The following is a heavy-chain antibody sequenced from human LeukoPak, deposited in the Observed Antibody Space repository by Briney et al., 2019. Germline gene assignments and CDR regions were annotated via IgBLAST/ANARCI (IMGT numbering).Heavy chain of an antibody. V-gene: IGHV3-72*01. CDR3: ARTYYDSWSGYYGLDV. CDR1: GFTFSDHY. CDR2: IRNKVNSYIT. Sequence: GGSLRLSCAASGFTFSDHYMDWVRQAPGKGLEWVGRIRNKVNSYITGYAASVKGRFSISRDDSKDSLYLQMSSLTPEDTAVYYCARTYYDSWSGYYGLDVWGQGTTVAVSS. J-gene: IGHJ6*02. D-gene: IGHD3-3*01.